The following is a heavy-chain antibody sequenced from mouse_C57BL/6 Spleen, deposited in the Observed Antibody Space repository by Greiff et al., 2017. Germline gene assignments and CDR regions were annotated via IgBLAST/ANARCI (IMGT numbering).Heavy chain of an antibody. CDR1: GYTFTDYE. D-gene: IGHD1-1*01. J-gene: IGHJ3*01. CDR2: IDPETGGT. CDR3: TVRSLFAY. Sequence: VQLKQSGAELVRPGASVTLSCKASGYTFTDYEMHWVKQTPVHGLEWIGAIDPETGGTAYNQKFKGKAILTADKSSSTAYMELRSLTSEDSAVYYCTVRSLFAYWGQGTLVTVSA. V-gene: IGHV1-15*01.